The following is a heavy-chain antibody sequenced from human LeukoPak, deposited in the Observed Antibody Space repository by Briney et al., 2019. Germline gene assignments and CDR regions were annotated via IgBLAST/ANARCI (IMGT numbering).Heavy chain of an antibody. CDR1: GGSINSYY. CDR3: AREDSSGYNDY. CDR2: IYYTGNT. J-gene: IGHJ4*02. V-gene: IGHV4-59*01. Sequence: PSETLSLTCTVSGGSINSYYWSWIRQPPGKGLEWIGYIYYTGNTRYNPSRKSRVTISVDTSKNQFSLKLSSVTAADTAVYYCAREDSSGYNDYWGQGTLVTVSS. D-gene: IGHD3-22*01.